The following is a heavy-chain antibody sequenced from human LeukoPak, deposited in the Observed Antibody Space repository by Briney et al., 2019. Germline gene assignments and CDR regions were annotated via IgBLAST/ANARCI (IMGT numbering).Heavy chain of an antibody. D-gene: IGHD2-21*02. Sequence: SETLSLTCTVSGGSISSYYWSWIRQPPGKGLEWIGYIYYSGSTNYSPSLKSRVTISVDTSKNQFSLKLSSVTAADTAVYYCARQRGNSDCGVFDYWGQGTLVTVSS. CDR1: GGSISSYY. V-gene: IGHV4-59*08. CDR3: ARQRGNSDCGVFDY. CDR2: IYYSGST. J-gene: IGHJ4*02.